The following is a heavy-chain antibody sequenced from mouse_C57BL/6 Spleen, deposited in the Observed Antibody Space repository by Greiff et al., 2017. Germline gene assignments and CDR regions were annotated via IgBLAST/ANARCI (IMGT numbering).Heavy chain of an antibody. CDR1: GFTFSDYY. Sequence: EVHLVESEGGLVQPGSSMKLSCTASGFTFSDYYMAWVRQVPEKGLEWVANINYDGSSTYYLDSLKSRFIISRDNAKNILYLQMSSLKSEDTATYYCARGGLTTVVAPFDYWGQGTTLTVSS. CDR3: ARGGLTTVVAPFDY. V-gene: IGHV5-16*01. J-gene: IGHJ2*01. D-gene: IGHD1-1*01. CDR2: INYDGSST.